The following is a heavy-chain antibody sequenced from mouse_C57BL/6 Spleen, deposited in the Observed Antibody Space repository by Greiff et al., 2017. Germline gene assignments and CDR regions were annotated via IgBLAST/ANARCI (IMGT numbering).Heavy chain of an antibody. CDR3: ASLYFTGDYAMDY. CDR2: IWGVGST. J-gene: IGHJ4*01. CDR1: GFSLTSYG. V-gene: IGHV2-6*01. D-gene: IGHD1-1*01. Sequence: QVQLKQSGPGLVAPSQSLSITCTVSGFSLTSYGVDWVRQSPGKGLEWLGVIWGVGSTNYNSALKSRLSISKDNSKSQVFLKMNSLQTDDTAMYYCASLYFTGDYAMDYWGQGTSVTVSS.